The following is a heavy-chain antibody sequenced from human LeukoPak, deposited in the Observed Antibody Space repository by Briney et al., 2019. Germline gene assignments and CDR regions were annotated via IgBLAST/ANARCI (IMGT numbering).Heavy chain of an antibody. CDR2: IYYSGST. J-gene: IGHJ4*02. Sequence: PSETLSLTCTVSGGSISSYYWSWIRQPPGKGLEWIGYIYYSGSTNYNPSLKSRVTISVDTSKSQFSLKLSSVTAADTAVYYCARLKGSGWYGGYYFDYWGQGTLVTVSS. CDR1: GGSISSYY. V-gene: IGHV4-59*08. D-gene: IGHD6-19*01. CDR3: ARLKGSGWYGGYYFDY.